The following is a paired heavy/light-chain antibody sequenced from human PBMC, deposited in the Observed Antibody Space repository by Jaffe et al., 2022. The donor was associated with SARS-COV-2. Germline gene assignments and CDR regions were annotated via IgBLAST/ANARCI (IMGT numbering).Light chain of an antibody. Sequence: IQMTQSPSSVSASVGDRVTITCRASQDISTLLAWYQQKPGEVPKLLIHSASVLQSDVPSRFSGSGSGTHFTLTISSLQPDDFATYYCQEAKSFALFTFGPGTTVDIK. J-gene: IGKJ3*01. CDR1: QDISTL. CDR3: QEAKSFALFT. CDR2: SAS. V-gene: IGKV1-12*02.
Heavy chain of an antibody. Sequence: EVQLVESGGRVVRPGGSLRLSCAASGFTFDDYGMSWVRQVPGKGLEWVSFISWNGDSTRYAESVRGRFTISRDNAKNSLYLQMTSLRAEDTALYHCARDFRSQNSPNWFDPWGQGTLVTVSS. J-gene: IGHJ5*02. D-gene: IGHD1-7*01. CDR2: ISWNGDST. CDR3: ARDFRSQNSPNWFDP. V-gene: IGHV3-20*01. CDR1: GFTFDDYG.